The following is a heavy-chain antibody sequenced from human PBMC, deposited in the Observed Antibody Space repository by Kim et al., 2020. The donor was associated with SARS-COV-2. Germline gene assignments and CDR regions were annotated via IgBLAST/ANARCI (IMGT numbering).Heavy chain of an antibody. D-gene: IGHD5-12*01. J-gene: IGHJ4*02. CDR3: ARESSGYSD. V-gene: IGHV3-7*03. CDR2: IKQDGSEK. Sequence: GGSLRLSCAASGFTFRKNWMSWVRQAPGKGLEWVANIKQDGSEKNYVDSVKGRFTISRNNAKNSLYLQMNSLRADDTAVYYCARESSGYSDWGRGTLVTVS. CDR1: GFTFRKNW.